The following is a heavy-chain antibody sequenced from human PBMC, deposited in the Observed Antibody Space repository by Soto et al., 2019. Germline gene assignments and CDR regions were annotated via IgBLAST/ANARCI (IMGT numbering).Heavy chain of an antibody. CDR2: IWYDGSNR. CDR3: ARDLLAVPGSAEYFQH. CDR1: GFTYSSFG. V-gene: IGHV3-33*01. J-gene: IGHJ1*01. Sequence: GGALRPSSAASGFTYSSFGMNWFRQAPDKGLEWVASIWYDGSNRYQADSVKGRFTISRDNSKNTLYLQMNSLRAEDTAVYYCARDLLAVPGSAEYFQHWGQGTLVTVSS. D-gene: IGHD6-19*01.